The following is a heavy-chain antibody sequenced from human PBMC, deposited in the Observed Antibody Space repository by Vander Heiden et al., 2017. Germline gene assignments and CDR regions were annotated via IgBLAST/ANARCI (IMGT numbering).Heavy chain of an antibody. Sequence: QVQLVQSGAEVKKPGASVTVSCKASGYTFTSYAMHWVRQAPGQRLEWMGWINAGNGNTKYSQKFQGRVTITRDTSASTAYMELSSLRSEDTAVYYCARVLYYYDSSAPGYWGQGTLVTVSS. CDR3: ARVLYYYDSSAPGY. CDR2: INAGNGNT. J-gene: IGHJ4*02. CDR1: GYTFTSYA. D-gene: IGHD3-22*01. V-gene: IGHV1-3*01.